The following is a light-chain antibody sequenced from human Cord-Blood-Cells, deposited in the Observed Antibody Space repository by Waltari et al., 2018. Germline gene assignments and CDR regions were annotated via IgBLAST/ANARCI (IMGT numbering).Light chain of an antibody. Sequence: EIVMTQSPATRSVSPGDRAPLSCRASQSVSSNLAWYQQKPGQAPRLLIYGASTRATGIPARFSGSGSGTEFTLTISSLQSEDFAVYYCQQYNNWPPYTFGQGTKLEIK. V-gene: IGKV3-15*01. CDR1: QSVSSN. CDR2: GAS. J-gene: IGKJ2*01. CDR3: QQYNNWPPYT.